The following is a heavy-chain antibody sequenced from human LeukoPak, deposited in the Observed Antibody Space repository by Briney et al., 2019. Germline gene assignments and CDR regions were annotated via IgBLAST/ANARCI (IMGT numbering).Heavy chain of an antibody. D-gene: IGHD3-10*01. J-gene: IGHJ3*02. Sequence: PGGSLRLSCAASGLTFSSYAMSWVRQAPGKGLEWVSAISGSGGSTYYADSVKGRFTISRDNSKNTLYLQMNSLRAEDTAVYYCAKVGRGSSDAFDIWGPGTMVTVTS. CDR3: AKVGRGSSDAFDI. V-gene: IGHV3-23*01. CDR1: GLTFSSYA. CDR2: ISGSGGST.